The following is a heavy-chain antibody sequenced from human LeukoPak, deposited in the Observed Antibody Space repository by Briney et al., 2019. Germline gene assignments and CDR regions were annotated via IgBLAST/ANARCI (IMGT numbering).Heavy chain of an antibody. D-gene: IGHD5-24*01. V-gene: IGHV4-38-2*01. CDR2: IYHSGNT. Sequence: SETLSLTCAVSDYSISSGYYWGWIRQPPGKGLEWIGSIYHSGNTYYNPSLKSRFTISIDTSKNQFFLKVNSATAADTATYYCARQGNGYSRVDYWGQGTLVTVSS. CDR1: DYSISSGYY. CDR3: ARQGNGYSRVDY. J-gene: IGHJ4*02.